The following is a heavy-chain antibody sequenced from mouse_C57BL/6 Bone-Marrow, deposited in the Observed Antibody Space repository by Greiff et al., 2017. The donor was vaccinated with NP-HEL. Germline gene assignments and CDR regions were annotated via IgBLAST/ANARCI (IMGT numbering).Heavy chain of an antibody. D-gene: IGHD1-1*01. Sequence: EVKLVESGAELVKPGASVKLSCTASGFNIKDYYMHWVKQRTEQGLEWIGRIDPEDGETKYAPKFQGKATITADTSSNTAYLQLSSLTSEDTAVYYCALTVVAPDYWYFDVWGTGTTVTVSS. CDR1: GFNIKDYY. J-gene: IGHJ1*03. CDR2: IDPEDGET. CDR3: ALTVVAPDYWYFDV. V-gene: IGHV14-2*01.